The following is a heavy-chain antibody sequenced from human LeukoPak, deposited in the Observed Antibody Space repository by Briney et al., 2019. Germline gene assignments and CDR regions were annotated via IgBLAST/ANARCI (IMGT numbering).Heavy chain of an antibody. D-gene: IGHD6-13*01. V-gene: IGHV4-39*07. CDR2: IYCSGST. CDR3: ARGASSRFEH. Sequence: SETLSLTCTVSGGSISSYYWSWIRQPPGKGLEWIGSIYCSGSTYYNPSLKSRVTISEDTSKNQFSLKLSSVTAADTAVYYCARGASSRFEHWGQGTLVTVSS. J-gene: IGHJ4*02. CDR1: GGSISSYY.